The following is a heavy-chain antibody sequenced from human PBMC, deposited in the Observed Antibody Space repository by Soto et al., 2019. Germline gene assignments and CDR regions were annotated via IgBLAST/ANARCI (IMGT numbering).Heavy chain of an antibody. CDR3: ARDFRVLFGSSSPADV. CDR2: INPSGGST. CDR1: GYTFTSYY. Sequence: GASVKVSCKASGYTFTSYYMHWVRQAPGQGLEWMGIINPSGGSTSYTQKFQGRVTMTRDTSTSTVYMELSSLRSEDTAVYYCARDFRVLFGSSSPADVWGQGTTVTVSS. J-gene: IGHJ6*02. V-gene: IGHV1-46*01. D-gene: IGHD6-6*01.